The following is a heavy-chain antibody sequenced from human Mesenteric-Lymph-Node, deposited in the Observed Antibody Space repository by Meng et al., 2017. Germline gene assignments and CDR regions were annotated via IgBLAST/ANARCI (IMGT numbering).Heavy chain of an antibody. V-gene: IGHV3-23*01. Sequence: GESLKISCAASGFTFINYAMTWVRQAPGKGLDWVSTVSGSGGDTYYADSVKGRFTFSRDNSKNTLSLQMNSLRAEDTAVYYCARGYCSSISCEVFDYWGQGTLVTVSS. D-gene: IGHD2-2*01. CDR3: ARGYCSSISCEVFDY. CDR1: GFTFINYA. CDR2: VSGSGGDT. J-gene: IGHJ4*02.